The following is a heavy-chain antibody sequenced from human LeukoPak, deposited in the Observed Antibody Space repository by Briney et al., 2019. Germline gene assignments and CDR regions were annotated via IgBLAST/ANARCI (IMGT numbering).Heavy chain of an antibody. J-gene: IGHJ4*02. D-gene: IGHD2-2*01. Sequence: SETLSLTCTVSGGSISTYYWSWIRQPPGKGLEWIGYVYYSRSTNCNPSLKSRVTISVDTSKNQFSLKLSSVTAADTAVYYCARLPRYCSTTTCYLNYFDFWGQGTLVTVSS. CDR3: ARLPRYCSTTTCYLNYFDF. CDR2: VYYSRST. CDR1: GGSISTYY. V-gene: IGHV4-59*01.